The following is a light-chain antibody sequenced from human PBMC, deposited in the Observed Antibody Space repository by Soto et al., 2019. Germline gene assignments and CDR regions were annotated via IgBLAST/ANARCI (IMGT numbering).Light chain of an antibody. CDR1: QSVSSSF. V-gene: IGKV3-20*01. J-gene: IGKJ1*01. CDR3: QQYASSVT. Sequence: EIVLTQSPGSLSLSPGERAALSCRASQSVSSSFFAWYQQRPGQAPRLLIYGASSRATRIPDRFSGSGSGTDFTLTISRLEPEDFAVYYCQQYASSVTFGQGTKVEIK. CDR2: GAS.